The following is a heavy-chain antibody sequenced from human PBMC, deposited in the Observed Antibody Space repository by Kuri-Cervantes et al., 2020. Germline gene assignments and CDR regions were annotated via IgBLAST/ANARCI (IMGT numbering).Heavy chain of an antibody. Sequence: ASVKVSCKASGYTFTSYDINWVRQATGQGLEWMGWMNPNSGNTGYAQKFQGRVTMTRDTSISTAYMELSRLRSDDTAVYYCAGAVAGRLGYYYYGMDVWGQGTTVTVSS. CDR2: MNPNSGNT. D-gene: IGHD6-19*01. V-gene: IGHV1-8*01. CDR3: AGAVAGRLGYYYYGMDV. J-gene: IGHJ6*02. CDR1: GYTFTSYD.